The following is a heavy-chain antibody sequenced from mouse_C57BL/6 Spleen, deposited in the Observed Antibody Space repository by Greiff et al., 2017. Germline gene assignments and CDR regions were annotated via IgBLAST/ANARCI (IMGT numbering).Heavy chain of an antibody. D-gene: IGHD2-2*01. CDR2: INPSTGGT. Sequence: EVQLQQSGPELVKPGASVKISCKASGYSFTGYYMNWVKQSPEKSLEWIGEINPSTGGTTYNQKFKAKATLTVDKSSSTAYMQLKSLTSEDSAVYYCARKRNGYDYAMDYWGQGTSVTVSS. CDR3: ARKRNGYDYAMDY. J-gene: IGHJ4*01. V-gene: IGHV1-42*01. CDR1: GYSFTGYY.